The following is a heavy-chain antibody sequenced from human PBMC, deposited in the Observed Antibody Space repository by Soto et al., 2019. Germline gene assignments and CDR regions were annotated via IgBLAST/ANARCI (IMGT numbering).Heavy chain of an antibody. J-gene: IGHJ6*03. CDR2: IYYSGST. CDR1: GGSISSYY. V-gene: IGHV4-59*01. D-gene: IGHD3-3*01. Sequence: SETLSLTCTVSGGSISSYYWSWIRQPPGKGLGWIGYIYYSGSTNYNPSLKSRVTISVDTSKNQFSLKLSSVTAADTAVYYCARRTRNDFWSGYYSSYYYYMDVWGKGTTVTVSS. CDR3: ARRTRNDFWSGYYSSYYYYMDV.